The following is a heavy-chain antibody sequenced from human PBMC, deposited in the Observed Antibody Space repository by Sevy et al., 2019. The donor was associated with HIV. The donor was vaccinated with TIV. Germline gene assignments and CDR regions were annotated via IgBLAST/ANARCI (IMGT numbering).Heavy chain of an antibody. CDR3: ARADVWFGALLDH. CDR2: IYSGGNT. Sequence: GGSLRLSCAVSGFTVSANYMTWVRQAPGKGLEWVSVIYSGGNTYYADSVKGRFTISRDNSKNTVYLQTNSLRAEDTAVYYCARADVWFGALLDHWGQGTLVTVSS. CDR1: GFTVSANY. V-gene: IGHV3-53*01. D-gene: IGHD3-10*01. J-gene: IGHJ4*02.